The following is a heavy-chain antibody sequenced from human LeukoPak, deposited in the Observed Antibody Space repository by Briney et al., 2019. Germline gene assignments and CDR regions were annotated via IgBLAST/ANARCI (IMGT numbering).Heavy chain of an antibody. D-gene: IGHD4-11*01. V-gene: IGHV4-59*01. J-gene: IGHJ4*02. Sequence: SETLSLTCTVSGGSISSFYWSWIRQPPGKGLEWIGNIYNGGNTNYNPSLKSRVTISADTSKNQFSLRLRSVTAADTAVYYCARDSWLGSNKAFDYWGQGTLVTVSS. CDR2: IYNGGNT. CDR3: ARDSWLGSNKAFDY. CDR1: GGSISSFY.